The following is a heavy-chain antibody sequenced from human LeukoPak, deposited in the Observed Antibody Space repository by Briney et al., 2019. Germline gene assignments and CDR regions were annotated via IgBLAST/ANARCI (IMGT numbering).Heavy chain of an antibody. CDR3: VRGGVADGNYFGD. CDR2: ITGDNKA. V-gene: IGHV3-48*01. J-gene: IGHJ4*02. D-gene: IGHD3-10*01. Sequence: GGSLRLSCVGPGFSYDHCSMNWVGQAPGKGLEWLSYITGDNKAYYADSLKGRFVISRDNAKNSVYLQMNSLSVEDMAVYYCVRGGVADGNYFGDWGQGTVVTVSS. CDR1: GFSYDHCS.